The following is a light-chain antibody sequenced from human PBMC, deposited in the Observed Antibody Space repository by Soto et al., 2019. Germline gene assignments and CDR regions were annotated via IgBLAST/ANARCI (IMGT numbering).Light chain of an antibody. CDR3: SSYISSSTYV. V-gene: IGLV2-14*01. CDR1: SSDVGGYNY. CDR2: DVS. J-gene: IGLJ1*01. Sequence: QSVLTQPPSASGSPGQSVAISCTGTSSDVGGYNYVSWYQQYPGKAPKFMIYDVSNRPSGVSNRFSGSKSGNTASLTISGLQAEDEADYYCSSYISSSTYVFGTGTKVTVL.